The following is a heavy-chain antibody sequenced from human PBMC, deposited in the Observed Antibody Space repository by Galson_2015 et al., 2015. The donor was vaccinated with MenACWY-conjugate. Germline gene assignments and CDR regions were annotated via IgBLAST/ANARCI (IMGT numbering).Heavy chain of an antibody. J-gene: IGHJ4*02. V-gene: IGHV3-74*01. Sequence: SLRLSCAASGFIFNTYWMHWVRQAPGKGLVWVSRINPGGSSTTYADSVKDRFTISRDNAKNSLYLQMNGLRPEDTAVFYCAKTRGASFYFDSWGQGTLLTVSS. CDR2: INPGGSST. CDR3: AKTRGASFYFDS. D-gene: IGHD1-26*01. CDR1: GFIFNTYW.